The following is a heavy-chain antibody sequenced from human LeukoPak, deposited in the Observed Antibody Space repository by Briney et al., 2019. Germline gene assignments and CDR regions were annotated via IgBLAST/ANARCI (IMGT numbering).Heavy chain of an antibody. D-gene: IGHD4-23*01. V-gene: IGHV3-23*01. CDR3: AKDRRSYGGTSFDS. J-gene: IGHJ4*02. CDR2: ISDNT. Sequence: GGSLRLSCAASGFSFSNYGMSWVRQAPGEGLEWVSAISDNTWYADSVKGRFTISRDSSQNTVYLQMNSLRAEDTAVYYCAKDRRSYGGTSFDSWGQGTLVTVSS. CDR1: GFSFSNYG.